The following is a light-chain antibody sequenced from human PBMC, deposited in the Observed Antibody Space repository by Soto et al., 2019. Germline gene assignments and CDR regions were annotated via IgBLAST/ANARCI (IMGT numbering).Light chain of an antibody. J-gene: IGKJ2*01. Sequence: DIVMTQSPLSLPVTPGEPASISCRSSQSLLHSKGYNYLDWYLQKPGQSPQLLIYLGSNRASGGPDRFRGSGSGTDFTLKSSRVEAEDVGVYYCLQALQTPYTFGQGTKLEIK. CDR3: LQALQTPYT. CDR1: QSLLHSKGYNY. CDR2: LGS. V-gene: IGKV2-28*01.